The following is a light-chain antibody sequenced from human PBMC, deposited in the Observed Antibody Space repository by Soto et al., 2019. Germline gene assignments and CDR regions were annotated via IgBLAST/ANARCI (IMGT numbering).Light chain of an antibody. CDR3: QQYENLPT. CDR1: QSISSW. V-gene: IGKV1-33*01. Sequence: DIQMTQSPSTLSASVGDRVTITCRASQSISSWLAWYQQKLGRAPRLLIYDASNLEAGVPSRFRGSGSGTDFTFTISRLQPEDIATYYCQQYENLPTFGQGTRLEIK. CDR2: DAS. J-gene: IGKJ5*01.